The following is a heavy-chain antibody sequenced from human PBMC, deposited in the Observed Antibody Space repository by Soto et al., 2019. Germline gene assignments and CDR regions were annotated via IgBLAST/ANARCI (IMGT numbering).Heavy chain of an antibody. V-gene: IGHV1-18*01. D-gene: IGHD3-3*01. CDR2: ISAYNGNT. Sequence: ASVKVSCKASGYTFTSYGISWVRQAPGQGLEWMGWISAYNGNTNYAQKLQGRVTMTTDTSTSTAYMELRSLRSDDTAVYYCARDRHPKIRITIPGGRNWFDPWGQGTRVTVSS. CDR3: ARDRHPKIRITIPGGRNWFDP. CDR1: GYTFTSYG. J-gene: IGHJ5*02.